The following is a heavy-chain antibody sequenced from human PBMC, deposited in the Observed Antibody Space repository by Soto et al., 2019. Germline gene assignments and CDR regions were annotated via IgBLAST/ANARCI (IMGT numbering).Heavy chain of an antibody. CDR3: ARGLAVAAPDY. CDR1: GGTFSSYA. Sequence: QVQLVQSGAEVKKPGSSVKVSCKASGGTFSSYAISWVRQAPGQGLEWMGGIIPIFGTADYAEKFKGRVTITADESTSTAYMELSSLRTEDTALYYCARGLAVAAPDYWGQGTLVTVSS. D-gene: IGHD6-19*01. V-gene: IGHV1-69*01. J-gene: IGHJ4*02. CDR2: IIPIFGTA.